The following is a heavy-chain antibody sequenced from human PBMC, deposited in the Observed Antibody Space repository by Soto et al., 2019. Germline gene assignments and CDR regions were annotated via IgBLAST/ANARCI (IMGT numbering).Heavy chain of an antibody. Sequence: SEALSLTCTVSGGSISSYYWGWIRQPPGKGLEWIGYIYYSGSTNYNPSLKSRVTISVDTSKNQFSLKLSSVTAADTAVYYCARGLRSEWLRLGGFDYWGQGTLVTVSS. D-gene: IGHD5-12*01. CDR1: GGSISSYY. J-gene: IGHJ4*02. CDR3: ARGLRSEWLRLGGFDY. V-gene: IGHV4-59*01. CDR2: IYYSGST.